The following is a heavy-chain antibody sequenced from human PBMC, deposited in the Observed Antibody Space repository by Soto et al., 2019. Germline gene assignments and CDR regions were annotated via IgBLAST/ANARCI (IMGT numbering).Heavy chain of an antibody. J-gene: IGHJ5*02. CDR2: IIPIINIV. D-gene: IGHD6-13*01. CDR1: GGTFITST. V-gene: IGHV1-69*02. CDR3: AREGGSSWPNWFDP. Sequence: QVHLVQSGAEVKKPGSSVKVSCKASGGTFITSTISWARQAPGQGPEWMGRIIPIINIVNNAQKFQGRVTITADKSTSTAYMEPSSLRSDDTAVYYCAREGGSSWPNWFDPWGQGTLVTVSS.